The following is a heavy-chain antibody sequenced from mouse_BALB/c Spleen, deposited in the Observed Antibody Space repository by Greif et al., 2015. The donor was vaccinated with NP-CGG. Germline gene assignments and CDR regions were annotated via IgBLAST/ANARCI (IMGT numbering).Heavy chain of an antibody. CDR2: ISYDGSN. CDR1: GYSITSGYY. CDR3: ASYDGYYYAMDY. V-gene: IGHV3-6*02. D-gene: IGHD2-3*01. Sequence: VQLKESGPGLVKPSQSLSLTCSVTGYSITSGYYWNWIRQFPGNKLEWMGYISYDGSNNYNPSLKNRISITRDTSKNQFFLKLNSVTTEDTATYYCASYDGYYYAMDYWGQGTSVTVSS. J-gene: IGHJ4*01.